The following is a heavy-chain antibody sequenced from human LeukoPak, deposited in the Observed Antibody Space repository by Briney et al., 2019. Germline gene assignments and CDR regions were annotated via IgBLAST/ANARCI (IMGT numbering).Heavy chain of an antibody. Sequence: GGSLRLSCAASGFTFRDYWMTWVRQAPGKGLEWVAYIKQDGGDKNYVDSGKGRFTISRDNAKNSLYLQMDSLRAEDTAVYYCVRAGYTYGTLYFWGQGTLVTVSS. CDR1: GFTFRDYW. V-gene: IGHV3-7*01. CDR3: VRAGYTYGTLYF. CDR2: IKQDGGDK. J-gene: IGHJ4*02. D-gene: IGHD5-18*01.